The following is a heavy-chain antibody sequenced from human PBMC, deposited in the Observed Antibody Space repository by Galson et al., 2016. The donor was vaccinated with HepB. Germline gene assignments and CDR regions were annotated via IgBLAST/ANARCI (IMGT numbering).Heavy chain of an antibody. Sequence: SLRLSCAASGFTFRSYWMSWVRQAPGKGLEWVANINRDGSEKYSVDSVKGRFTISRDNGKNSLYLQMSSLRVEDAGVYYCARRLDTQRRIEGWGWGMDVWGQGTTVTVS. V-gene: IGHV3-7*01. CDR2: INRDGSEK. D-gene: IGHD6-19*01. CDR1: GFTFRSYW. CDR3: ARRLDTQRRIEGWGWGMDV. J-gene: IGHJ6*02.